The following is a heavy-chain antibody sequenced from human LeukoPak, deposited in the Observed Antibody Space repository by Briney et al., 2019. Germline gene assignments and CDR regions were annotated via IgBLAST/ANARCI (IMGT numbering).Heavy chain of an antibody. CDR3: ARRDIVATHYFDY. J-gene: IGHJ4*02. D-gene: IGHD5-12*01. CDR2: IYYSGST. CDR1: GGSISSSSYY. Sequence: PSETLSLTCTVSGGSISSSSYYWGWIRQPPGKGLEWIGSIYYSGSTYYNPSLKSRVTISVDTSKNQFSLKLSSVTAADTAVYYCARRDIVATHYFDYWGQGTLVIVSS. V-gene: IGHV4-39*01.